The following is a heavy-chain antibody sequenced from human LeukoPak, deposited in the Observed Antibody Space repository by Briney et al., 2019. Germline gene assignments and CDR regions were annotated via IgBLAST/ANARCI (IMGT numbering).Heavy chain of an antibody. D-gene: IGHD4-11*01. Sequence: ASVTVSCKASGYTFTGYYMHWVRQAPGQGLEWMGWINPNSGGTKYAQKFQGRVTMTRDTSISTAYMELSRLRSDDTAVYHCARGEMTTVTTMYYYYMDVWGKGTTVTISS. J-gene: IGHJ6*03. CDR3: ARGEMTTVTTMYYYYMDV. CDR2: INPNSGGT. V-gene: IGHV1-2*02. CDR1: GYTFTGYY.